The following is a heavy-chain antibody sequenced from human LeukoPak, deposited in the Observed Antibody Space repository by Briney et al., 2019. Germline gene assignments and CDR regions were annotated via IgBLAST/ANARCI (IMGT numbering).Heavy chain of an antibody. J-gene: IGHJ4*02. CDR1: GFSFSNAW. V-gene: IGHV3-15*01. CDR2: IKSKTEGLTI. CDR3: AADATYCSGRSCYARFDY. D-gene: IGHD2-15*01. Sequence: GGSLRLSCAASGFSFSNAWMSWVRQAPGKGLEWVGRIKSKTEGLTIDYAAPVKGRFTISRDDSRNTLYLQMNSLKTEDTAVYYCAADATYCSGRSCYARFDYWGQGTLVTVSS.